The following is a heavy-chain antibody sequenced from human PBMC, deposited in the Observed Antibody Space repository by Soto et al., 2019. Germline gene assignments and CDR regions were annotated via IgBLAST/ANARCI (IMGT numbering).Heavy chain of an antibody. D-gene: IGHD3-9*01. CDR3: ATVVRYYDILTAYYFDYFDY. J-gene: IGHJ4*02. CDR1: GYALTELS. V-gene: IGHV1-24*01. Sequence: VKVSCKVSGYALTELSMHWVRQAPGKGLEWMGGFDPEDGETIYAQKFQGRVTMTEDTSTDTAYMELSSLRSEDTAVYYCATVVRYYDILTAYYFDYFDYCGQGTLVTVSS. CDR2: FDPEDGET.